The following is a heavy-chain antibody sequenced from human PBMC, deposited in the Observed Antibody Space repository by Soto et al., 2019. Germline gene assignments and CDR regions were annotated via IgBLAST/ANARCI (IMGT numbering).Heavy chain of an antibody. Sequence: SDTLSLTFTVSSGSISSGDYYWTLIRQHPGKGLEWIGTIYYNGKSYYNSSLKSRLIISVDTSKNHFSLKLNSVTAADTAVYFCARDHGPAGGNWFEPWGQGTLVTVSS. J-gene: IGHJ5*02. V-gene: IGHV4-31*03. CDR2: IYYNGKS. CDR1: SGSISSGDYY. D-gene: IGHD3-16*01. CDR3: ARDHGPAGGNWFEP.